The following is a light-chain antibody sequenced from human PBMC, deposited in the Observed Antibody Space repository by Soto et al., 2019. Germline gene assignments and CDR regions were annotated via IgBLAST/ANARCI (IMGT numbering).Light chain of an antibody. CDR1: QGISSY. CDR3: QQLNSYPT. V-gene: IGKV1-9*01. CDR2: AAS. J-gene: IGKJ5*01. Sequence: IQLTQSPSSLSASVGGRVTITCRASQGISSYLAWYQQKSGKAPKLLIYAASTLQSGVPSRFSGSGSGTDFTLTISSLQPEEFATYYCQQLNSYPTFGQGTRREIK.